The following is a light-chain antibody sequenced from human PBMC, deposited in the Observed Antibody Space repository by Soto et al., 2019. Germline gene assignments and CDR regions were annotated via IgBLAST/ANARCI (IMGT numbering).Light chain of an antibody. CDR3: ETWDSNTRV. Sequence: QPVLTQSSSASASLGSSVKLTCTLSSGHSSYIIAWHQQQPGKAPRYLMKLETSGSYNRGSEVPDRFSGSSSGADRYLTISTLQFEDEADYYCETWDSNTRVFGGGTKVTVL. J-gene: IGLJ3*02. V-gene: IGLV4-60*02. CDR1: SGHSSYI. CDR2: LETSGSY.